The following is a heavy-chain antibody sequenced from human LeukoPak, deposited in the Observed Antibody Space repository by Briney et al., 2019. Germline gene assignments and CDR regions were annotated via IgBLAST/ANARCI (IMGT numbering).Heavy chain of an antibody. V-gene: IGHV3-48*02. D-gene: IGHD2-15*01. CDR2: ISSSGSIR. Sequence: QSGGSLRLSCAASEFSFGSHSMNWVRQAPGKGLEWVSYISSSGSIRYYADSVKGRFTVSRDNAKISLSLQMNSLRDEDTAVYYCTTAAFDDWGQGTLVTVSS. J-gene: IGHJ4*02. CDR3: TTAAFDD. CDR1: EFSFGSHS.